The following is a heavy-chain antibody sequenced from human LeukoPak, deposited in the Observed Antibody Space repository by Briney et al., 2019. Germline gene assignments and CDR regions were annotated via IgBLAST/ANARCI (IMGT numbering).Heavy chain of an antibody. V-gene: IGHV3-48*04. CDR1: GFSFSNYR. CDR3: ASSMVRGVTGGYFDY. J-gene: IGHJ4*02. Sequence: PGGSLRLSCAASGFSFSNYRMNWVRQAPGKGLVWVSYMSSSGSTIYYADSVKGRFTISRDNAKNSLYLQMNSLRAEDTAVYYCASSMVRGVTGGYFDYWGQGTLVTVSS. D-gene: IGHD3-10*01. CDR2: MSSSGSTI.